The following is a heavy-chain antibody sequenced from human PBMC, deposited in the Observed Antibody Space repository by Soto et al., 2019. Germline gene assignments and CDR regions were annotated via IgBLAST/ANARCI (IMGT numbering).Heavy chain of an antibody. V-gene: IGHV1-69*02. Sequence: QVQLVQSGAEVKKPGSSVKVSCKASGGTFSSYTISWVRQAPGQGLEWMGRIIPILGIANYAQKFQGRVTITADKSTSTAYMELSSLRAEDTAVYYCARGSGSYRGVDYWGQGTLVTVS. J-gene: IGHJ4*02. CDR3: ARGSGSYRGVDY. CDR1: GGTFSSYT. CDR2: IIPILGIA. D-gene: IGHD3-10*01.